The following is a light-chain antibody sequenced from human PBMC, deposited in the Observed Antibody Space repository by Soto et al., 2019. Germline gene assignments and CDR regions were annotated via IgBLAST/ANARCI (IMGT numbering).Light chain of an antibody. CDR2: TND. J-gene: IGLJ1*01. Sequence: QSVLTQPPSASGTPGQRVTISCSGSSANIESNTVYWYQQLPGMAPRLLIHTNDRRPSGVPDGFSGSKSGTSASLAISGLQSDDEADYYCLAWDDSLNGNLFGTGTKVTVL. CDR1: SANIESNT. V-gene: IGLV1-44*01. CDR3: LAWDDSLNGNL.